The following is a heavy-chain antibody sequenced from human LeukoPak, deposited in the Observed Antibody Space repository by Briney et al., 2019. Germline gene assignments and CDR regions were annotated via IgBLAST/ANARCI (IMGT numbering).Heavy chain of an antibody. CDR1: GYTFTSYW. J-gene: IGHJ4*02. CDR3: ARVDQRAIVVVPAAIHY. D-gene: IGHD2-2*01. CDR2: IYPGDSDT. Sequence: GESLKISCEGSGYTFTSYWIGWVRQMPGKGLEWMGIIYPGDSDTRYSPSFQGQVTISADKSISTAYLQWSSLKASDTAMYYCARVDQRAIVVVPAAIHYWGQGTLVTVSS. V-gene: IGHV5-51*01.